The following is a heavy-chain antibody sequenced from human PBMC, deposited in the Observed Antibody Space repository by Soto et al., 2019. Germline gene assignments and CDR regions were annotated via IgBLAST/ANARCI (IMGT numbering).Heavy chain of an antibody. CDR1: GFTFTSSA. CDR3: ARGSGWYFDAFDI. CDR2: IVVGSGNT. D-gene: IGHD6-19*01. V-gene: IGHV1-58*01. Sequence: ASVKVSCKASGFTFTSSAVQWVRQARGQRLEWIGWIVVGSGNTNYAQKFQERVTITRDMSTSTAYMELNSLRAEDTAVYHCARGSGWYFDAFDIWGQGTMVTVSS. J-gene: IGHJ3*02.